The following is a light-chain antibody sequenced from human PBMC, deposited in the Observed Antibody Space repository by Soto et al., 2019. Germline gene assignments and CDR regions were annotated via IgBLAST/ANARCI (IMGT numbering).Light chain of an antibody. V-gene: IGLV2-14*01. CDR2: DVS. CDR1: SSDIGGYNH. Sequence: QSALTQPASVSGSPGQSITISCTGTSSDIGGYNHASWYQQYPGKAPKLMIYDVSNRPSGVPNRFSGSKSDNTASLTISGLQAEDEADYYCSSYTSSSTYVFGTGTKVTVL. J-gene: IGLJ1*01. CDR3: SSYTSSSTYV.